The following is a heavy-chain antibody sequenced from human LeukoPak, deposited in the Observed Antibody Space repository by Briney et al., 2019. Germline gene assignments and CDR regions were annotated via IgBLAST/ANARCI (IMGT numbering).Heavy chain of an antibody. D-gene: IGHD6-13*01. V-gene: IGHV1-18*01. J-gene: IGHJ5*02. CDR3: ARTIYSSSWYFGWFDP. Sequence: ASVKVSCKTSGFAFTDYAITWVRQAPGQGLDWMGWINPYTGSAQYPQKFQGRVTMTTDTSTTTAYMEVRSLRPDDTAVYYCARTIYSSSWYFGWFDPWGQGTLVTVSS. CDR1: GFAFTDYA. CDR2: INPYTGSA.